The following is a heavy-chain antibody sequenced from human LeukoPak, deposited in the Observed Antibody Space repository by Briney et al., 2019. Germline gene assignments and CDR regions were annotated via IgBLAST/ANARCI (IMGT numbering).Heavy chain of an antibody. Sequence: GESLKISCKGSGYTFTSYWIGRVRQMPGKGLEWMGIIYPGDSDTRYSPSFQGQVTITADKSTSTAYLQWSSLKASDTAIYYCARGDGYNRFDYWGQGALVTVSS. CDR2: IYPGDSDT. CDR3: ARGDGYNRFDY. J-gene: IGHJ4*02. D-gene: IGHD5-24*01. CDR1: GYTFTSYW. V-gene: IGHV5-51*01.